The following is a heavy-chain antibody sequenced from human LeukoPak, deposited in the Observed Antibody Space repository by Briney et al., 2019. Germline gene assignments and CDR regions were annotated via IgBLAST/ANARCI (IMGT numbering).Heavy chain of an antibody. CDR1: GGSISSYY. CDR3: ARDSCGGDCRSHPHDAFDI. CDR2: IYYSEST. J-gene: IGHJ3*02. V-gene: IGHV4-59*01. D-gene: IGHD2-21*02. Sequence: SETLSLTCTVSGGSISSYYWSWIRQPPGKGLEWIGYIYYSESTNYNPSLKSRVTISVDTSKNQFSLKLSSVTAADTAVYYCARDSCGGDCRSHPHDAFDIWGQGTMVTVSS.